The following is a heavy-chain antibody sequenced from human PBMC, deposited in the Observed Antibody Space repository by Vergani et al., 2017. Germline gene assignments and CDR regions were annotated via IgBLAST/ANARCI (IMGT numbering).Heavy chain of an antibody. V-gene: IGHV4-39*01. Sequence: QLQLQESGPGLVKPSETLSLTCTVSGGSISSSSYYWGWIRQPPGKGLEWIGSIYYSGSTYYNPSLKSRVTISVDTSKNQFSLKLSSVTAADTAVYYCARRQSDIVVVPAATPQDDAFDIWGQGTMVTVSS. J-gene: IGHJ3*02. CDR3: ARRQSDIVVVPAATPQDDAFDI. D-gene: IGHD2-2*01. CDR1: GGSISSSSYY. CDR2: IYYSGST.